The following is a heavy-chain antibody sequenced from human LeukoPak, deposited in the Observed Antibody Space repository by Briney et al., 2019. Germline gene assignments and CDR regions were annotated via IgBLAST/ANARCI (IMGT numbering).Heavy chain of an antibody. CDR1: GFTFDDYG. CDR2: INWNGGST. V-gene: IGHV3-20*04. Sequence: LAGGSLRLSCAASGFTFDDYGMSWVRQAPGKGLEWVSGINWNGGSTGYADSVKGRFTISRDNAKNSLYLQMNSLRAEDTAVYYCARDTSTMVRGVMGDFDYWGQGTLVTVSS. CDR3: ARDTSTMVRGVMGDFDY. D-gene: IGHD3-10*01. J-gene: IGHJ4*02.